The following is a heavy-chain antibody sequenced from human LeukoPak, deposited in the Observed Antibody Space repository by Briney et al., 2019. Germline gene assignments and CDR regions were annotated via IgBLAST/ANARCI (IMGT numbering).Heavy chain of an antibody. CDR3: ARISLTTSQTDY. CDR2: TSYNGGAT. V-gene: IGHV3-23*01. Sequence: GGSLRLSCAASGFSFSTYAMTWVRQAPGKGLQWVSSTSYNGGATFYADSVRGRFTMSRDNSKNTLYLQMHSLRVEDTAVYYCARISLTTSQTDYWGQGTLVTVSS. J-gene: IGHJ4*02. CDR1: GFSFSTYA. D-gene: IGHD4-17*01.